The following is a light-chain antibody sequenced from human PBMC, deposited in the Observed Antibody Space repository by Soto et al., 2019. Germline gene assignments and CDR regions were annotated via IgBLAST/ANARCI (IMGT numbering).Light chain of an antibody. CDR1: QSISNY. J-gene: IGKJ3*01. Sequence: DIQMTQSPSSLSASVGDRGTITCRASQSISNYFNWYQQKPGKAPKLLIYSASSLQSGVPSRLSGSGSGTDFTLTISSLQPEDFATYYCQQSYSTPVTFGPGTKVDI. CDR3: QQSYSTPVT. V-gene: IGKV1-39*01. CDR2: SAS.